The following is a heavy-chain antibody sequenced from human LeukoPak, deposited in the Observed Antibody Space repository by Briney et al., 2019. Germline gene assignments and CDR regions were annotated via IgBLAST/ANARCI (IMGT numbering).Heavy chain of an antibody. CDR3: ARLGTAPFDY. CDR1: SGSISSGDYY. V-gene: IGHV4-30-4*08. D-gene: IGHD2-21*02. CDR2: ISYTGTT. J-gene: IGHJ4*02. Sequence: SETLSLTCTVSSGSISSGDYYWRWIRQPPGKGLEWIGYISYTGTTYYNPSLKSRVTISEDTSKNLFSLELNSVTAADTAVYYCARLGTAPFDYWGQGTLVTVSS.